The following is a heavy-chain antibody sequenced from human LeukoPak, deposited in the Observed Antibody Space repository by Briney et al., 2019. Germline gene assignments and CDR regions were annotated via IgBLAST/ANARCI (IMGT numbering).Heavy chain of an antibody. V-gene: IGHV4-59*01. J-gene: IGHJ4*02. D-gene: IGHD6-19*01. CDR3: ARGGHSSGWH. Sequence: PSETLSLTCTVSGGSISSYYWSWIRQPPGKGLEWIGYIYYSGSTSYNPSLKSRVTISVDTSKDQFSLKLSSVTTADTAVYYCARGGHSSGWHWGQGTLVTVSS. CDR1: GGSISSYY. CDR2: IYYSGST.